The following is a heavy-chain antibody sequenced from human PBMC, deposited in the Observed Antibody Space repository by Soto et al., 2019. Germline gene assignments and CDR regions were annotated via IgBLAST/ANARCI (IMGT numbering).Heavy chain of an antibody. CDR1: KFTFSSYW. CDR3: TSSGSYDIAWFDP. Sequence: PGGSLRLSCAASKFTFSSYWMHWVRQAPGKGLVWVSRIDPDGITTYYADSVKGRFTISXAXXXXTXYXQXXXLTAXDTAVXYCTSSGSYDIAWFDPWGQGTLVTVSS. J-gene: IGHJ5*02. D-gene: IGHD3-10*01. V-gene: IGHV3-74*01. CDR2: IDPDGITT.